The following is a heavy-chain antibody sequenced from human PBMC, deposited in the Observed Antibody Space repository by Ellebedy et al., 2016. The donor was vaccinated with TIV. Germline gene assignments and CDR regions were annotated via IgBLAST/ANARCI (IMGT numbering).Heavy chain of an antibody. Sequence: GGSLRLSXAASGFTFSSYGMHWVRQAPGKGLEWVAVISYDGSNKYYADSVKGRFTISRDNSKNTLYLQMNSLRAEDTAVYYCARDLVSSSGYWGQGTLVTVSS. V-gene: IGHV3-30*03. CDR1: GFTFSSYG. CDR2: ISYDGSNK. D-gene: IGHD6-6*01. CDR3: ARDLVSSSGY. J-gene: IGHJ4*02.